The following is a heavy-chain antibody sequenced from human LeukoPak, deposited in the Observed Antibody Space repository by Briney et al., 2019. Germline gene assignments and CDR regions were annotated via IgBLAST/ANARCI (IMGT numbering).Heavy chain of an antibody. V-gene: IGHV4-34*01. Sequence: PSETLSLTCAVYGGSFSGYYWSWIRQPPGKGLEWIGEINHSGSTNYNPSLKRRVTISVDTSKNQFSLKLSSVTAADTAVYYCARRSVAYSYDSSGYSPVYYFDYWGQGTLVTVSS. CDR3: ARRSVAYSYDSSGYSPVYYFDY. CDR2: INHSGST. D-gene: IGHD3-22*01. CDR1: GGSFSGYY. J-gene: IGHJ4*02.